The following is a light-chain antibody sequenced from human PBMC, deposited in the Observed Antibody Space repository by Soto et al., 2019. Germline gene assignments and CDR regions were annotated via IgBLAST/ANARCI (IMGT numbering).Light chain of an antibody. CDR2: DVS. V-gene: IGLV2-14*01. CDR3: SSYTSSSTRV. Sequence: QSAQTQPASVSWSPGQSITISCTGTSSDVGGYNYVSWYQQHPGKAPKLMIFDVSNRPSGVSNRFSGSKSGNTASLTISGLQAEDEPDYYCSSYTSSSTRVFGTGTKVTVL. CDR1: SSDVGGYNY. J-gene: IGLJ1*01.